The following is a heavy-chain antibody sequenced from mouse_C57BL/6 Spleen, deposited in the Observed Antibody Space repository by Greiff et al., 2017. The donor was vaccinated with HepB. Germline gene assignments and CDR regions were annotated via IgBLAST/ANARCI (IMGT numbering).Heavy chain of an antibody. J-gene: IGHJ3*01. CDR1: GFSLTSYG. D-gene: IGHD2-1*01. V-gene: IGHV2-2*01. Sequence: VKLMESGPGLVQPSQSLSITCTVSGFSLTSYGVHWVRQSPGKGLEWLGVIWSGGSTDYNAAFISRLSISKDNSKSQVFFKMNSLQADDTAIYYCARFYGNYVAWFAYWGQGTLVTVSA. CDR3: ARFYGNYVAWFAY. CDR2: IWSGGST.